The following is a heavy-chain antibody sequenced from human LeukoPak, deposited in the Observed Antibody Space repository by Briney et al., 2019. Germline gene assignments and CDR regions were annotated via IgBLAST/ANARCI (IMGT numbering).Heavy chain of an antibody. CDR1: GFTFSTYS. D-gene: IGHD3-3*01. V-gene: IGHV3-48*01. J-gene: IGHJ4*02. CDR3: ARDQYDTWSRRGNFDS. Sequence: GGSLRLSCAASGFTFSTYSMNWVRQAPGKGLDWVSYISSSSSTIYYADSVKGRFTISRDSAKNSLYLQMNSLRAEDTAVFYCARDQYDTWSRRGNFDSWGQGTLVIVSS. CDR2: ISSSSSTI.